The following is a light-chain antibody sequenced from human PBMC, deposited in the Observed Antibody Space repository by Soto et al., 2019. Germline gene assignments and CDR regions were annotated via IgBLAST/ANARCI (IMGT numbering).Light chain of an antibody. Sequence: QSALTQPPSASGSPGQSVTISCTGTSGDVGGYNYVSWYQQHPGKAPKFMIYEVSKRPSGVPDRFSGSKSGNTASLTVSGLQAEDEADYYCSSYAGSNVVFGGGTQLTVL. CDR1: SGDVGGYNY. J-gene: IGLJ2*01. CDR2: EVS. CDR3: SSYAGSNVV. V-gene: IGLV2-8*01.